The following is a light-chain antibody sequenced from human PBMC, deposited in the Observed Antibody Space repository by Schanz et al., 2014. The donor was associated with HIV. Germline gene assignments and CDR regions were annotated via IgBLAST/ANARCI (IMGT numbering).Light chain of an antibody. CDR2: GVN. V-gene: IGLV2-14*03. Sequence: QSALTQPPSASGSPGQSVTISCTGTSSDVGAYNGVSWWQQHPGKAPKILIHGVNNRPSGVSNRFSASKSDNTASLTISGLQTEDEAYYYCASCTISNTWVFGGGTKLTVL. CDR3: ASCTISNTWV. J-gene: IGLJ3*02. CDR1: SSDVGAYNG.